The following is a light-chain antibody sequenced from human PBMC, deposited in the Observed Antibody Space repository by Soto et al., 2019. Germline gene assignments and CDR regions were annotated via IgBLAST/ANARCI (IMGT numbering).Light chain of an antibody. V-gene: IGKV1-27*01. Sequence: DIQMTQSPSSLSASVGDRVTITCRASQGISNYLAWYQQKPGKVPKLLIYAASTLQSGVPSRFSGSGSGTGFTLTISSLQPEDVETYYCQKYNSAPWTFGQGTTVDIK. J-gene: IGKJ1*01. CDR2: AAS. CDR1: QGISNY. CDR3: QKYNSAPWT.